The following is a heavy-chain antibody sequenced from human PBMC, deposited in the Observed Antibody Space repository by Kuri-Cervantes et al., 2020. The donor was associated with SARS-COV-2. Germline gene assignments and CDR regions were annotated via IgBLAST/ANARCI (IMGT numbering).Heavy chain of an antibody. J-gene: IGHJ4*02. D-gene: IGHD2/OR15-2a*01. CDR3: ARINRTFFDY. V-gene: IGHV2-70*11. CDR2: IDWDDDK. Sequence: SGPTLVKPTQTLTLTCTFSGFSLTTSGMCVAWIRQPPGKALEWLARIDWDDDKYYKTSLNTRLSISKDTSKDQVVLTMTNMDPVDTVTYYCARINRTFFDYWGQGTLVTVSS. CDR1: GFSLTTSGMC.